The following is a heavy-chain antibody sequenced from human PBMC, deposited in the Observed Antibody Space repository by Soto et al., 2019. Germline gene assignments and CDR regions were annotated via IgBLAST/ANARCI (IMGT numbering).Heavy chain of an antibody. J-gene: IGHJ3*02. V-gene: IGHV3-23*01. D-gene: IGHD1-26*01. CDR3: AKDPKSIGLVGKQWDDAFDI. Sequence: GGSLRLSCAASGFTFSSYAMSWVRQAPGKGLEWVSAVSGSGGSTYYADSVKGRFTISRDNSKNTLYLQMNSLRAEDTAVYYCAKDPKSIGLVGKQWDDAFDIWGQGTMVTVSS. CDR1: GFTFSSYA. CDR2: VSGSGGST.